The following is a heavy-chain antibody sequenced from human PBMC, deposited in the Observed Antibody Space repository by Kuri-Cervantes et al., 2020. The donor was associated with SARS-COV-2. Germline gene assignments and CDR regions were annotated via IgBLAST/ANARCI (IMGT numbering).Heavy chain of an antibody. CDR2: IGTNNGNK. V-gene: IGHV1-18*01. D-gene: IGHD2-2*01. CDR1: GYSLTNYD. CDR3: ARKGVVVPTPVDYHYAMDV. J-gene: IGHJ6*02. Sequence: ASVKVSCKASGYSLTNYDMIWVRQAPGQGLEWMGWIGTNNGNKVYAQKFQGRVTMTTDTSTNTASMELTSLRSDDTTVYYCARKGVVVPTPVDYHYAMDVWGQGTTVTVSS.